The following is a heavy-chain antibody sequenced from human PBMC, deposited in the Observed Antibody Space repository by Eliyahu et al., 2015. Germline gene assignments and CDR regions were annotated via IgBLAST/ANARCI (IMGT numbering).Heavy chain of an antibody. V-gene: IGHV4-4*02. Sequence: QVQLQESGPGLVKPSGTLSLTCAVSGGSISSSNWWXXVRQPPGKGLEXIXEIYHSGSTNYNPSXKSRVTISVDKSKNQFSLKLSSVTAADTAVYYCARDQLVTPDAFDIWGQGTMVTVSS. CDR2: IYHSGST. CDR1: GGSISSSNW. J-gene: IGHJ3*02. CDR3: ARDQLVTPDAFDI. D-gene: IGHD1-1*01.